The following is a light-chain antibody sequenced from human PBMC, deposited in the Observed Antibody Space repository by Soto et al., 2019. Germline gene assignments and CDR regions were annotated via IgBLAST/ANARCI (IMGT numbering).Light chain of an antibody. Sequence: SYELTQPPSVSVAPGKTARITCGGNNIGSKSVHWYQQKPGQAPVLVIYYDSDRPSGIPERFSGSNSGNTATLTISRVEAGDEADYYCQVWDSSSAHPGVFGTGTKLTVL. CDR3: QVWDSSSAHPGV. V-gene: IGLV3-21*04. CDR1: NIGSKS. CDR2: YDS. J-gene: IGLJ1*01.